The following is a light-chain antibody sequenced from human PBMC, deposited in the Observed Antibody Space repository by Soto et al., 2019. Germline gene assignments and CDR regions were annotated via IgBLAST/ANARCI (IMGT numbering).Light chain of an antibody. CDR3: TSYSGSNTPYV. V-gene: IGLV2-8*01. J-gene: IGLJ1*01. CDR2: EVT. CDR1: SSDVGGYNY. Sequence: QSALTQPASVSGSPGQSITISCTGSSSDVGGYNYVSWYQQYPGKAPKLMISEVTNRPSGVPDRFSGSKSGNTASLTVSGLQAEDEADYYCTSYSGSNTPYVFGTGTKVTVL.